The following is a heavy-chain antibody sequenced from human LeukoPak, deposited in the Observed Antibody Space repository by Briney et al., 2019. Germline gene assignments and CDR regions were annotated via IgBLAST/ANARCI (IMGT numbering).Heavy chain of an antibody. CDR1: GFTFDNFA. Sequence: GGSLRLSCAPSGFTFDNFAMTWVRQAPGKGLEWVSEITGSGGSTYYADSVKGRFTISRDNSKNTLYLQMISLRAEDTAVYYCAKVNSDIVVVPAATSFDYWGQGTLVTVSS. CDR2: ITGSGGST. D-gene: IGHD2-2*01. V-gene: IGHV3-23*01. CDR3: AKVNSDIVVVPAATSFDY. J-gene: IGHJ4*02.